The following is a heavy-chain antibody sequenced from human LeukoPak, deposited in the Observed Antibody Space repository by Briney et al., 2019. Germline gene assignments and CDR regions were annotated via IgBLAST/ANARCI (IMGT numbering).Heavy chain of an antibody. J-gene: IGHJ4*02. Sequence: ASVKVSCKASGYTFTNYGISRVRQAPGQRLEWMGWISAYSGNTNYAQNLQGRVTMTTDTSTSTAYMELRSLRSDDTAVYYCARAPDDYDFWSGPFDYWGRGTLVTVSS. CDR1: GYTFTNYG. V-gene: IGHV1-18*01. CDR3: ARAPDDYDFWSGPFDY. CDR2: ISAYSGNT. D-gene: IGHD3-3*01.